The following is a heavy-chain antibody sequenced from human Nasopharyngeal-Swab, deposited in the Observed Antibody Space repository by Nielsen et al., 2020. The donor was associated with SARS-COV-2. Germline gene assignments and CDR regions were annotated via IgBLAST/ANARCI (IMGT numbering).Heavy chain of an antibody. CDR3: ARVTTPAYYYYMDV. D-gene: IGHD1-14*01. Sequence: GSLRLSCTVSGGSISSSRYYWGWLRQPPGKGLEWIGYIYYSGSTNYNPSLKSRVTISVDTSKNQFSLKLSSVTAADTAVYYCARVTTPAYYYYMDVWGKGTTVTVSS. V-gene: IGHV4-61*05. CDR1: GGSISSSRYY. CDR2: IYYSGST. J-gene: IGHJ6*03.